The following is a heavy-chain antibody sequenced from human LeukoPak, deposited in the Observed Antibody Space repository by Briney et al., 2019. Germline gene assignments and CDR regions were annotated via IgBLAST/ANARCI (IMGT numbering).Heavy chain of an antibody. D-gene: IGHD5-12*01. V-gene: IGHV7-4-1*02. CDR2: INTNTGNP. CDR3: ARRYSGYSVWSGDYYYMDV. J-gene: IGHJ6*03. Sequence: ASVKVSCKASGYTFTSYAMNWVRQAPGQGLEWMGWINTNTGNPTYAQGFTGRFVFSLDTSVSTAYLQISSLKAEDTAVYYCARRYSGYSVWSGDYYYMDVWGKGTTVTVSS. CDR1: GYTFTSYA.